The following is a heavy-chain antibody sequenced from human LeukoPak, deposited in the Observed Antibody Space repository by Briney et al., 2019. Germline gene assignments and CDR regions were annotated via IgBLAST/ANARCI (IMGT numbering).Heavy chain of an antibody. Sequence: GGSLRLSSAVSGFTLSDYYMSWIRQAPGKGLEWGSYITSGGSTISHADSVKGRFTISRDNAENSLYLQMNGLRAEDTAVYYCARRAAAGRCLDYWGQGTLVTVSS. J-gene: IGHJ4*02. CDR1: GFTLSDYY. V-gene: IGHV3-11*01. CDR2: ITSGGSTI. D-gene: IGHD6-13*01. CDR3: ARRAAAGRCLDY.